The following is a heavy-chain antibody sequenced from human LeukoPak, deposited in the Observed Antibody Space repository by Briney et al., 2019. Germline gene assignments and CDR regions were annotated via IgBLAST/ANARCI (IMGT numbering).Heavy chain of an antibody. Sequence: GGSLRLSCAASGFTFSSYWMSWVRQAPGKGLEWVANIKQDRSEKYYVDSVKGRFTISRDNAKNSLYLQMNSLRAEDTAVYYCASHHSWELQGAFDYWGQGTLVTVSS. CDR1: GFTFSSYW. D-gene: IGHD1-26*01. V-gene: IGHV3-7*01. CDR3: ASHHSWELQGAFDY. J-gene: IGHJ4*02. CDR2: IKQDRSEK.